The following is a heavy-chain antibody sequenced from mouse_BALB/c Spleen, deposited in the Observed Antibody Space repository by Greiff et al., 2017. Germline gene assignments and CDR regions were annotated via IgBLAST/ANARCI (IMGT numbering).Heavy chain of an antibody. Sequence: EVMLEESGGGLVKPGGSLKLSCAASGFTFSSYAMSWVRQTPEKRLEWVATISSGGSTYYPDSVKGRFTISRDNARNILYLQMSSLRSEDTAMYYCADGYYHFAYWGQGTLVTVSA. V-gene: IGHV5-6-5*01. CDR3: ADGYYHFAY. CDR2: ISSGGST. J-gene: IGHJ3*01. CDR1: GFTFSSYA. D-gene: IGHD2-3*01.